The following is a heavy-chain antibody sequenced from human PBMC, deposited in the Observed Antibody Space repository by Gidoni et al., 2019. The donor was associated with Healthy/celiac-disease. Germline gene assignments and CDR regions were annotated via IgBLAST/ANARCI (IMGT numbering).Heavy chain of an antibody. V-gene: IGHV3-7*01. J-gene: IGHJ4*02. CDR2: IKQDGSEN. CDR1: GFTFSSSR. CDR3: ARSEGLDY. Sequence: CPAAGFTFSSSRLSWVRQAPGKGLEWVANIKQDGSENYYVYSVTGRFTISRDNAKSSLDLQMNSLRAEDTAVYNCARSEGLDYRGQGTLVTVSS.